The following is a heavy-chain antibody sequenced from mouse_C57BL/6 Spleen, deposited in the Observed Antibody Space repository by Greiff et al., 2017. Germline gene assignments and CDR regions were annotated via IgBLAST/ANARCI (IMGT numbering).Heavy chain of an antibody. Sequence: DVHLVESGGGLVKPGGSLKLSCAASGFTFSSYAMSWVRQTPEKRLEWVATISDGGSYTYYPDNVKGRFTISRDNAKNNLYLQMSHLKSEDTAMYYCAREDYGSSYERFAYWGQGTLVTVSA. CDR3: AREDYGSSYERFAY. CDR1: GFTFSSYA. D-gene: IGHD1-1*01. J-gene: IGHJ3*01. V-gene: IGHV5-4*01. CDR2: ISDGGSYT.